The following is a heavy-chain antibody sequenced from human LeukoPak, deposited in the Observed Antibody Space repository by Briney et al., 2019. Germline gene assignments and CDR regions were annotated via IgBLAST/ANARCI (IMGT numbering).Heavy chain of an antibody. J-gene: IGHJ6*02. D-gene: IGHD1-14*01. CDR2: ISSSSSYI. Sequence: GGSLRLSCAASGFTFSSYSMNWVRQAPGKGLEWVSSISSSSSYIYYADSVKGRFTISRDNAKSSLYLQMNSLRAEDTAVYYCARNRRPYYSYGMDVWGQGTTVTVSS. CDR1: GFTFSSYS. V-gene: IGHV3-21*01. CDR3: ARNRRPYYSYGMDV.